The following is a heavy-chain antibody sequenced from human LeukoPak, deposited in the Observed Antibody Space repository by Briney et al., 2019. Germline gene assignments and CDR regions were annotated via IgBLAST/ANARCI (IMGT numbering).Heavy chain of an antibody. D-gene: IGHD6-19*01. CDR3: ARGGHSSGRYVQLFDY. CDR2: ISGSGGST. J-gene: IGHJ4*02. V-gene: IGHV3-48*03. CDR1: GFTFSSYE. Sequence: GGSLRLSSAGSGFTFSSYEMNWVRQAPGKGLEWVSAISGSGGSTYYADSVKGRFTISRDNAKNSLYLQMNSLRAEDTAVYYCARGGHSSGRYVQLFDYWGQGTLVTVSS.